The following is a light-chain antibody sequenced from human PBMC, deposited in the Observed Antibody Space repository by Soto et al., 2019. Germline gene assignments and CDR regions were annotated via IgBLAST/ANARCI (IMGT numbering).Light chain of an antibody. J-gene: IGKJ4*01. CDR1: QSISTY. CDR3: QQSYSSPLT. CDR2: AAS. Sequence: DIQMTQSPSSLSASIGDRVTITCRASQSISTYLNWYQQKPGKAPNLLIYAASSLQSGVPSRFSGSGSGTDFTLTISSLQPEDFATYYCQQSYSSPLTFGGGTKVVIK. V-gene: IGKV1-39*01.